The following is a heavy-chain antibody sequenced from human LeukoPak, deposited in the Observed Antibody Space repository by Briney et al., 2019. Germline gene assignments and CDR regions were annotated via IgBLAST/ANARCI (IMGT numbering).Heavy chain of an antibody. Sequence: SVKVSCKASGGTFSSYAISWVRHAPGQGLEWMGGVIPIFGTANYAQKFQGRVTITTDVSTSTAYMELSSLRSEDTAVYYCARHSSGWYLFDYWGQGTLVTVSS. CDR2: VIPIFGTA. J-gene: IGHJ4*02. D-gene: IGHD6-19*01. CDR1: GGTFSSYA. V-gene: IGHV1-69*05. CDR3: ARHSSGWYLFDY.